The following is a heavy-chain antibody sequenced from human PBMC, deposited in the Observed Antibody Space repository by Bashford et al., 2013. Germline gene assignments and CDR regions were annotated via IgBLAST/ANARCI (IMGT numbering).Heavy chain of an antibody. Sequence: GSLRLSCAASGFIFRTYGMQWVRQAPGKGLEWVAFISHDGSKTSYSDSVKGRFTVSRDNSKYTLYLQMNSLRAEDTAVYYCAKGGYSYALIDVWGQGTTVTVSS. CDR3: AKGGYSYALIDV. V-gene: IGHV3-30*18. D-gene: IGHD5-18*01. CDR1: GFIFRTYG. J-gene: IGHJ6*02. CDR2: ISHDGSKT.